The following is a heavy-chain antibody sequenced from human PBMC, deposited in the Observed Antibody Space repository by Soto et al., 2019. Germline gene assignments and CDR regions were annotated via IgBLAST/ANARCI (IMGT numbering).Heavy chain of an antibody. CDR2: IYYSGST. CDR1: GGSISSYY. D-gene: IGHD5-18*01. V-gene: IGHV4-59*08. Sequence: PSETLSLTCTVSGGSISSYYWSWIRQPTGKGLEWIGYIYYSGSTYYNPSLKSRVTISVDTSKNQFSLKLSSVTAADTAVYYCARSGYSYGQLSGLREYFDYWGQGTLVTVSS. CDR3: ARSGYSYGQLSGLREYFDY. J-gene: IGHJ4*02.